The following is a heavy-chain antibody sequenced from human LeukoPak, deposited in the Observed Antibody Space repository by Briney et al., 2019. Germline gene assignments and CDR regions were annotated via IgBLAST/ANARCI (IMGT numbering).Heavy chain of an antibody. CDR1: GFTFSSYS. CDR3: AKDGTHYGDPKFDAFDI. J-gene: IGHJ3*02. CDR2: ISSSSSYI. D-gene: IGHD4-17*01. Sequence: GGSLRLSCAASGFTFSSYSMNWVRQAPGKGLEWVSSISSSSSYIYYADSVKGRFTISRDNAKNSLYLQMNSLRAEDTAVYYCAKDGTHYGDPKFDAFDIWGQGTMVTVSS. V-gene: IGHV3-21*01.